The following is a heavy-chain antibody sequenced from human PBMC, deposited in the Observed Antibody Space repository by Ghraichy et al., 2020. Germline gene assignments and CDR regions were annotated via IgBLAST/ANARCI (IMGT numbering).Heavy chain of an antibody. D-gene: IGHD3-9*01. Sequence: ASVKVSCKASGYSFSNYAMHWVRQAPGQGLEWMGWINAGNGNAIYSQKFQGRVTITRDTSASTVYLEVSSLTSEDTSVYYCARPFGSDWFDAPPGYWGQGTLVTVSS. V-gene: IGHV1-3*01. CDR2: INAGNGNA. J-gene: IGHJ4*02. CDR1: GYSFSNYA. CDR3: ARPFGSDWFDAPPGY.